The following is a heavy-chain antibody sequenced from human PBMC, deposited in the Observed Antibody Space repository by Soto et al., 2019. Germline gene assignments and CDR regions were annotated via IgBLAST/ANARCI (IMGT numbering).Heavy chain of an antibody. J-gene: IGHJ6*02. CDR3: ARGGEPLGYYGLDV. CDR2: MYYTGVT. CDR1: GGSVRSGNHF. Sequence: SETLSLTCSVSGGSVRSGNHFWNWIRQPPGRGLEWLGYMYYTGVTNYNPSLKSRVSMSVDTSKDKFSLNLTSLTAADTAVYYCARGGEPLGYYGLDVWGQGTTVTSP. V-gene: IGHV4-61*01.